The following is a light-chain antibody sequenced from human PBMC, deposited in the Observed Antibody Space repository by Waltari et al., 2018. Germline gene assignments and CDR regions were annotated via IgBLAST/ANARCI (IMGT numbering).Light chain of an antibody. J-gene: IGKJ1*01. CDR2: AAS. CDR1: QGISSY. V-gene: IGKV1-9*01. CDR3: QQYNGYFTWT. Sequence: IQLTQSPSSLSASVGDRVTITCRASQGISSYLAWYQQKPGKAPKLLIYAASTLQSGVPSRFSGSGSGTDFTLTISSLQPEDFATYYCQQYNGYFTWTFGQGTKVEIK.